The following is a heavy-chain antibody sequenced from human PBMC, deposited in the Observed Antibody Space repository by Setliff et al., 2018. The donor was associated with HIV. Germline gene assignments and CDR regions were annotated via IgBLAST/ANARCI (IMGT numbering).Heavy chain of an antibody. CDR1: GFIFSGYA. D-gene: IGHD5-12*01. CDR2: IRDKTSGGTA. CDR3: IRGPWRTGMDV. J-gene: IGHJ6*02. Sequence: PGGSLRLSCAASGFIFSGYATTWFRQAPGKGLEWVGFIRDKTSGGTAEYAASVKGRFTLSRDDSKSVAYLQMNSLKTDDTAVYYCIRGPWRTGMDVWGQGTTVTVSS. V-gene: IGHV3-49*03.